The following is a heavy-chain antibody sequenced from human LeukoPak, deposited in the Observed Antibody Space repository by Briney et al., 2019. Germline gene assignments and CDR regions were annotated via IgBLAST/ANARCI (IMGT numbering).Heavy chain of an antibody. V-gene: IGHV1-69*05. CDR2: IIPIFGTA. Sequence: ASVKVSCKASGGTFSSYAISWVREAPGQGLEWMGGIIPIFGTANYAQKFQGRVTITTDESTSTAHMELSSLRSEDTAVYYCAREPIVVGPKGYFDYWGQATLVTVSS. CDR3: AREPIVVGPKGYFDY. J-gene: IGHJ4*02. CDR1: GGTFSSYA. D-gene: IGHD3-22*01.